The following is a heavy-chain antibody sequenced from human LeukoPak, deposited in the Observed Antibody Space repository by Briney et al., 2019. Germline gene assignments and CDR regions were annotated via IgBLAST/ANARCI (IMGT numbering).Heavy chain of an antibody. CDR2: IYTSGST. D-gene: IGHD6-19*01. Sequence: SETLSLTCTVSGGSISSYYWSWIRQPAGKGLEWIGRIYTSGSTNYNPSLKSRVTMSVDTSKNQFSLKLSSVTAADTAVYYCARDNSSGWYLNDYYYMDVWGKGTTVTVSS. V-gene: IGHV4-4*07. CDR3: ARDNSSGWYLNDYYYMDV. CDR1: GGSISSYY. J-gene: IGHJ6*03.